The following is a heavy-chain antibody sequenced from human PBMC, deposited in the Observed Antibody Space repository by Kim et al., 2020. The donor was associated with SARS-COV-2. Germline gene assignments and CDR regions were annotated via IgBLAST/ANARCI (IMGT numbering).Heavy chain of an antibody. CDR1: GFTFNLFP. Sequence: GGSLRLSCAASGFTFNLFPMHWIRQAPGKGLEWVTVISYDGGHKYYADSVKGRFTISGDNSKNTLYLQMNSLSAEDTAVYYCARSPNRPFDIWGQGTLV. V-gene: IGHV3-30*04. CDR3: ARSPNRPFDI. J-gene: IGHJ4*02. D-gene: IGHD3-9*01. CDR2: ISYDGGHK.